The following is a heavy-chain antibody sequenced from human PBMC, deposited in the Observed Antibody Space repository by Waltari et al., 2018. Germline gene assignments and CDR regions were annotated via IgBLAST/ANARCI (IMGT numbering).Heavy chain of an antibody. J-gene: IGHJ4*02. CDR2: ITYDGSNK. V-gene: IGHV3-30*02. CDR3: ARERRGYYAEY. Sequence: QVQLAESGGGVVQPGGSLRLSCAASGFTFSAYAMPLVRQAPGKGLEWVTLITYDGSNKYYADSVKGRFTISRDDSKNTLHLQMNSLRDEDTAIYYCARERRGYYAEYWGQGTLVTVSS. CDR1: GFTFSAYA.